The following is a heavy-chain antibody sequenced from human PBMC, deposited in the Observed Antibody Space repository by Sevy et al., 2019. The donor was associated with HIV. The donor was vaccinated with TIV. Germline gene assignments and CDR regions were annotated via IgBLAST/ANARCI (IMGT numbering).Heavy chain of an antibody. CDR3: ARLAAAGTGY. V-gene: IGHV3-48*03. CDR1: GFTFSSYE. CDR2: ISSSGSTI. Sequence: GGPLRLSCEASGFTFSSYEMNWARQAPGRGRGGVSYISSSGSTIYYADSVKGRFTISRDNAKNSLYLEMNSRRAEDTAVYYCARLAAAGTGYWGQGTLVTVSS. J-gene: IGHJ4*02. D-gene: IGHD6-13*01.